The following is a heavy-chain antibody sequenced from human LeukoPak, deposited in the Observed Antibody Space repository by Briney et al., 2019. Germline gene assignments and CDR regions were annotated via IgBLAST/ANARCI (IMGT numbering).Heavy chain of an antibody. J-gene: IGHJ4*02. CDR2: ISSSSSYI. CDR3: ARPIAVAGPFDY. V-gene: IGHV3-21*01. D-gene: IGHD6-19*01. CDR1: GFTFSSDA. Sequence: GGSLRLSCAASGFTFSSDAMRWVRQAPGKGLEWVSSISSSSSYIYYADSVKGRFTISRDNAKNSLYLQMNSLRAEDTAVYYCARPIAVAGPFDYWGQGTLVTVSS.